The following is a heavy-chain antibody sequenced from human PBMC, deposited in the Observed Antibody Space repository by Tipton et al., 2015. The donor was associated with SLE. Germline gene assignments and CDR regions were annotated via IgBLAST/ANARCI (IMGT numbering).Heavy chain of an antibody. CDR3: ARDGLDAFDI. CDR2: ISYDGSNK. V-gene: IGHV3-30*04. J-gene: IGHJ3*02. Sequence: SLRLSYAASGFTFSSYAMHWVRQAPGKGLEWVAVISYDGSNKYYADSVKGRFTISRDNSKNTLYLQMNSLRAEDTAVYYCARDGLDAFDIWGQGTMVTVSS. D-gene: IGHD6-19*01. CDR1: GFTFSSYA.